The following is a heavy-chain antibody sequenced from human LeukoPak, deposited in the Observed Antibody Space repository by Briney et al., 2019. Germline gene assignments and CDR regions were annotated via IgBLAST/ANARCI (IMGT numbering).Heavy chain of an antibody. Sequence: GASVKVSCKASGYTFTGYYMHWVRQAPGQGLEWMGWISPNSGGTNYAQKFQGRVTMTRDTSISTAYMELSRLRSDDTAVYYCARTSYYDILTGTEDWFDPWGQGTLVTVSS. J-gene: IGHJ5*02. CDR2: ISPNSGGT. CDR1: GYTFTGYY. D-gene: IGHD3-9*01. CDR3: ARTSYYDILTGTEDWFDP. V-gene: IGHV1-2*02.